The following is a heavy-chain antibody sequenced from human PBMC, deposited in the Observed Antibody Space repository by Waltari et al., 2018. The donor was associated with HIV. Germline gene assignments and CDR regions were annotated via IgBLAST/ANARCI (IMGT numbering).Heavy chain of an antibody. V-gene: IGHV3-7*04. Sequence: EVQLVESGGGLVQPGGSLRLSCAASGFTFSSYWMSWDRQAPGKGLDGVADRKQDGSEKYYVDSVNGRFTISRDNAKNSLYLQMNSLRAEDTAVYYCARGGFYGSGSKVNWGQGTLVTVSS. CDR2: RKQDGSEK. CDR1: GFTFSSYW. J-gene: IGHJ4*02. D-gene: IGHD3-10*01. CDR3: ARGGFYGSGSKVN.